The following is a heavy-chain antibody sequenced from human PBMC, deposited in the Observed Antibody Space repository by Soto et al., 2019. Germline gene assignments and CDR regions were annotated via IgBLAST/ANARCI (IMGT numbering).Heavy chain of an antibody. CDR3: ARGVSSSWLNFDY. CDR2: IYYTGST. CDR1: GGSISSYY. V-gene: IGHV4-59*01. D-gene: IGHD6-13*01. J-gene: IGHJ4*02. Sequence: SETLSLTCTVSGGSISSYYWSWIRQPPGKGLEFIGYIYYTGSTNYNPSLKSRVTMSVDTSKTQFSLELRSVTAADTAVYYCARGVSSSWLNFDYWGQGTLVTVSS.